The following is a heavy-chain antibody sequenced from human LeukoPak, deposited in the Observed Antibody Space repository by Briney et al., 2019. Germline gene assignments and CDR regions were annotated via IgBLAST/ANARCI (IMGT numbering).Heavy chain of an antibody. J-gene: IGHJ4*02. CDR2: ISNSGST. V-gene: IGHV4-61*01. D-gene: IGHD3-22*01. Sequence: PSETLSLTCTVSGGSVTSGTYFWTWTRQPPRKGLDWIGFISNSGSTNYNPSLKSRVTISRDTSKNRFSLNLNSVTAADTAVYFCARSPSGYRFDYWGQGALVTVSS. CDR3: ARSPSGYRFDY. CDR1: GGSVTSGTYF.